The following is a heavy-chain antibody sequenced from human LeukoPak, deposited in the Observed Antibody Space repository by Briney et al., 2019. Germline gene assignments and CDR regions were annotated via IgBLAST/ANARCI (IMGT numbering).Heavy chain of an antibody. CDR3: ARGMGEWLLSYYFDY. Sequence: GGSLRLSCAASGFTFSSYSMHWVRQAPGKGLVWVSRINSDGSSTSYADSVKGRFTISRDNAKNTLYLQMNSLRAEDTAVYYCARGMGEWLLSYYFDYWGQGTLVTVSS. D-gene: IGHD3-3*01. CDR1: GFTFSSYS. CDR2: INSDGSST. J-gene: IGHJ4*02. V-gene: IGHV3-74*01.